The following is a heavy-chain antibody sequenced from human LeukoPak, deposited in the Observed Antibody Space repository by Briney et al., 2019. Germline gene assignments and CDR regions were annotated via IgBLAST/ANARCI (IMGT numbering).Heavy chain of an antibody. CDR1: GGSISSYY. CDR3: ARWDYYTRGYFDY. D-gene: IGHD2-8*02. Sequence: TSETLSLTCTVSGGSISSYYWSWIRQPPGQGLEWIGYIYYTGSTHYNPSLKSRVTISLDTSKNQFSLRLTSVTAADSAMYYCARWDYYTRGYFDYWGQGTLDTVSS. J-gene: IGHJ4*02. V-gene: IGHV4-59*01. CDR2: IYYTGST.